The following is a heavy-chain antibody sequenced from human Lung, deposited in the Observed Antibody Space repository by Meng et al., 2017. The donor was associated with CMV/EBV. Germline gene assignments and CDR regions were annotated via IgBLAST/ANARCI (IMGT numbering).Heavy chain of an antibody. D-gene: IGHD2-15*01. CDR3: ARFDMDVEGYYGMDV. V-gene: IGHV4-59*01. Sequence: SXTXSLXCTVSGGSISTYYWNWLRQLPGKGLEWIGYISNSGSTDYNPSLKSRVTISVDTSKNQFSLKLTSVTAADTAVYYCARFDMDVEGYYGMDVWGQGTTVTVSS. CDR2: ISNSGST. CDR1: GGSISTYY. J-gene: IGHJ6*02.